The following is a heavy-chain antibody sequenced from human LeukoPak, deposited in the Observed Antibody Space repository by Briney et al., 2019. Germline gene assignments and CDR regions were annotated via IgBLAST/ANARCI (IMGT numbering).Heavy chain of an antibody. CDR2: MNPNSGNT. J-gene: IGHJ5*02. D-gene: IGHD3-3*01. Sequence: GASVKVSCKASGYTFTSYDINWVRQATGQGLEWMGWMNPNSGNTGYAQKFQGRVTMTRNTSISTAYMELSSLRSEDTAVYYCARASQAGGFLGWFNWFDPWGQGTLVTVSS. CDR3: ARASQAGGFLGWFNWFDP. V-gene: IGHV1-8*01. CDR1: GYTFTSYD.